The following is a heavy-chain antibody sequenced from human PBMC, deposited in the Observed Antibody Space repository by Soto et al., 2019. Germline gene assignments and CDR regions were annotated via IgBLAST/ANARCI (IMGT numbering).Heavy chain of an antibody. CDR3: ARSPHCSSTSCYANAFDI. CDR2: INAGNGNT. J-gene: IGHJ3*02. Sequence: QVQLVQSGAEVKKPGASVKVSCKASGYTFTSYAMHWVRQAPGQRLEWMGWINAGNGNTKYSQKLQGRVTITRDTSASTAYMELSSLRSKDTAVYYCARSPHCSSTSCYANAFDIWGQGTMVTVSS. CDR1: GYTFTSYA. V-gene: IGHV1-3*01. D-gene: IGHD2-2*01.